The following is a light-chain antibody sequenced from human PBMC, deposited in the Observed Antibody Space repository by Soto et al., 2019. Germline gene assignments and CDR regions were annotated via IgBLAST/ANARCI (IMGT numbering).Light chain of an antibody. J-gene: IGLJ2*01. CDR3: AAWDDSLNGPV. V-gene: IGLV1-44*01. CDR1: SSNIRSNT. CDR2: SNN. Sequence: QSVLTQPPSASGTPGQRVTISCSGSSSNIRSNTVNWYQQLPGTAPKRLIYSNNQRPSGVPDRFSGSKSGTSASLAISGLQFADEADYYCAAWDDSLNGPVFGGGTNLTVL.